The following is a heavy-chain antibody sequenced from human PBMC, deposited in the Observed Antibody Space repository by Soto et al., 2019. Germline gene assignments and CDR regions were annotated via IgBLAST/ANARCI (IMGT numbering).Heavy chain of an antibody. CDR2: INSGGNIT. J-gene: IGHJ6*02. CDR3: ARSLWSPYFYYGLDV. D-gene: IGHD2-21*01. Sequence: GGSLRLSCTASGFALSRYWMYWVRQAPGKGLVWVSHINSGGNITPYPDSVRGRFTISRDNSKNTLYLDMHSLTTDDTAVYFCARSLWSPYFYYGLDVWGQGTTVTVSS. V-gene: IGHV3-74*01. CDR1: GFALSRYW.